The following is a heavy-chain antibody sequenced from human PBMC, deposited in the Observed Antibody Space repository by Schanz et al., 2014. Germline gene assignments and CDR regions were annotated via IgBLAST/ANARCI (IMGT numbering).Heavy chain of an antibody. CDR3: TTAHYSSNYETLDY. Sequence: DVQLVESGGGLVQPGGSLRLSCAASGFTSSNAWMSWVRQAPGKGLEWVGRIKTKTDGGTTDYAAPVKGRFTISRDDSTNTLYLQMDSLKTEDTALYYCTTAHYSSNYETLDYWGQGTLVTVSS. CDR2: IKTKTDGGTT. D-gene: IGHD6-13*01. CDR1: GFTSSNAW. J-gene: IGHJ4*02. V-gene: IGHV3-15*01.